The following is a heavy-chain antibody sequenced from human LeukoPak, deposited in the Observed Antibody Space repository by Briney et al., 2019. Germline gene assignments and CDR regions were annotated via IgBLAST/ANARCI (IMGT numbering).Heavy chain of an antibody. D-gene: IGHD3-22*01. V-gene: IGHV4-4*09. J-gene: IGHJ4*02. CDR2: IYTSGST. CDR3: ARGSYSSGYYRY. CDR1: GVSISSYY. Sequence: PSETLSLTCTVSGVSISSYYWSWLRQPPGKGLEGIGYIYTSGSTNYNPSLKSRVTISVDTSKNQFSLKLSSVTAADTAVYYCARGSYSSGYYRYWGQGTLVTVSS.